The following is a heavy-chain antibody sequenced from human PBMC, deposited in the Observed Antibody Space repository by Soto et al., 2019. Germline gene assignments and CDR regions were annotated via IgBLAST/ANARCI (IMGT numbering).Heavy chain of an antibody. CDR3: TPDLHSKGGLVVMSY. CDR1: GFTFNNAW. CDR2: IKTQIDGGTT. Sequence: EVHLVESGGGLVEPGGSLRLSCAASGFTFNNAWMNWVRQTPGKGLEWVGRIKTQIDGGTTDYAAPVKGRFTISRDDSENTLYLQLNSLKTEDTAVYYCTPDLHSKGGLVVMSYWGQGTLVTISS. V-gene: IGHV3-15*07. D-gene: IGHD3-22*01. J-gene: IGHJ4*02.